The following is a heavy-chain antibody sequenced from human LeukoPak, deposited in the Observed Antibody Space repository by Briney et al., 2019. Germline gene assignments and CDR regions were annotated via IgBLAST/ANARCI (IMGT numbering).Heavy chain of an antibody. Sequence: SETLSLTRSVSGGSNSRYYWRGMRQPPGRGREGMGYNYYSGSTNHSPSLKSRVTISVDTSKNQFSLKLSSVTAADTAVYDCATLRDGYNYREAFDIWGQGTMVTVSS. CDR2: NYYSGST. V-gene: IGHV4-59*08. CDR1: GGSNSRYY. CDR3: ATLRDGYNYREAFDI. J-gene: IGHJ3*02. D-gene: IGHD5-24*01.